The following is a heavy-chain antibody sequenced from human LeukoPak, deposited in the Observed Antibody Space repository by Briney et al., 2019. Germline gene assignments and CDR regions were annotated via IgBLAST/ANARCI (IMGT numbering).Heavy chain of an antibody. D-gene: IGHD6-19*01. CDR3: ARELRRISYSSGWYRDFDY. V-gene: IGHV3-7*01. CDR1: GFTFSNYW. J-gene: IGHJ4*02. CDR2: LKDDGSDK. Sequence: GGSLRLSCAASGFTFSNYWMSWVCQAPGKGLEWVANLKDDGSDKYYVDSVKGRFTISRDNAKNSLYLQMNSLRAEDTAVYYCARELRRISYSSGWYRDFDYWGQGTLVTVSS.